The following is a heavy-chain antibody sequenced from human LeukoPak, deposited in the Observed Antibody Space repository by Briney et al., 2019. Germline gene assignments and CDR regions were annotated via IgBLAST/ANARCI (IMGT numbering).Heavy chain of an antibody. Sequence: GGSLRLSCAASGFTFSSYGMSWVRQAPGKGLEWVSAISSSGGSTYYADSVKGRFTISRDNSKNTLYLQMNSLRAEDTAVYYCAKGLSSYSSSWYGYFDYWGQGTLVTVSS. CDR3: AKGLSSYSSSWYGYFDY. CDR2: ISSSGGST. J-gene: IGHJ4*02. CDR1: GFTFSSYG. D-gene: IGHD6-13*01. V-gene: IGHV3-23*01.